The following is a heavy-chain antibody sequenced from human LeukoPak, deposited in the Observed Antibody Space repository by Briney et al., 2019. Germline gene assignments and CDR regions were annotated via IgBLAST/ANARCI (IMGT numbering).Heavy chain of an antibody. V-gene: IGHV3-30-3*01. CDR1: GFTFSSYA. CDR2: ISYDGSNK. J-gene: IGHJ4*02. Sequence: GRSLRLSCAASGFTFSSYAMPWVRQAPGKGLEWVAVISYDGSNKYYADSVKGRFTISRDNSKNTLYLQMNSLRAEDTAVYYCANPLRFLEWLPMDYWGQGTLVTVSS. D-gene: IGHD3-3*01. CDR3: ANPLRFLEWLPMDY.